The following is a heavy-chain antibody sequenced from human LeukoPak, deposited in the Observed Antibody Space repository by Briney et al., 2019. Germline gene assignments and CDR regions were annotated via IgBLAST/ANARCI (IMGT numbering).Heavy chain of an antibody. V-gene: IGHV1-18*04. D-gene: IGHD5-24*01. J-gene: IGHJ4*02. CDR3: ARGRRDGYNWPYYFDY. Sequence: ASVKVSCKASGYTFTGYYMHWVRQAPGQGLEWMGWISAYNGNTNYAQKLQGRVTMTTDTSTSTAYMELRSLRSDDTAVYYCARGRRDGYNWPYYFDYWGQGTLVTVSP. CDR2: ISAYNGNT. CDR1: GYTFTGYY.